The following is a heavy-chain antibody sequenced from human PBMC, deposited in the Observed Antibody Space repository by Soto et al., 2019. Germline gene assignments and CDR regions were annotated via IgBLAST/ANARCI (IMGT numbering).Heavy chain of an antibody. V-gene: IGHV3-9*01. CDR1: GFTFDDYA. CDR2: ISWNSGNL. J-gene: IGHJ4*02. Sequence: EVQLVESGGGLVQPGRSLRLSCAASGFTFDDYAMHWVRQGPGKGLEWVSSISWNSGNLGYADSVKGRFTISRDNAKNSLYLQMNSLGGEDTALYYWAKGASTTVFAFTDYWGQGTLVTVSS. D-gene: IGHD3-10*02. CDR3: AKGASTTVFAFTDY.